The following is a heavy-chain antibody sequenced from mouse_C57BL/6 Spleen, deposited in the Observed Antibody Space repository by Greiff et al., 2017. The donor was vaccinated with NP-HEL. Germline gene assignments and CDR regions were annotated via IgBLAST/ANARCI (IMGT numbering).Heavy chain of an antibody. V-gene: IGHV1-80*01. J-gene: IGHJ2*01. Sequence: QVQLQQSGAELVKPGASVKISCKASGYAFSSYWMNWVKQRPGKGLEWIGQIYPGDGDTNYNGKFKGKATLTADKSSSTAYMQLSSLTSEDSAVYFGARSGRGGYYFDYWGQGTTLTVSS. CDR2: IYPGDGDT. D-gene: IGHD3-1*01. CDR3: ARSGRGGYYFDY. CDR1: GYAFSSYW.